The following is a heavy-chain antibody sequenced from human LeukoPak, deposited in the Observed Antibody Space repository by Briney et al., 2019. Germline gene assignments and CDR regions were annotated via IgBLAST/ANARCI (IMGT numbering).Heavy chain of an antibody. CDR2: IWYDGSNK. CDR3: ARVVDTAMVYLDY. D-gene: IGHD5-18*01. Sequence: GGSLRLSCAASGFTFSSYGLHWVRQAPGTGLELVAVIWYDGSNKYYADSVKGRFTISRDNSKNTLYLQMNSLRAEDTAVYYCARVVDTAMVYLDYWGQGTLVTVSS. CDR1: GFTFSSYG. J-gene: IGHJ4*02. V-gene: IGHV3-33*01.